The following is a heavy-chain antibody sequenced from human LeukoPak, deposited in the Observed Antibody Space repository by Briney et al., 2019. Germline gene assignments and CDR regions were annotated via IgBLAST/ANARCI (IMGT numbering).Heavy chain of an antibody. CDR1: EFTFSTYS. V-gene: IGHV3-48*04. Sequence: GGSLRLSCAASEFTFSTYSMNWVRQAPGKGLEWVSYISSSSSTIYYADSVKGRFTISRDNAKNSLYLQMNSLRAEDTAVYYCARGEQLQGYWGQGTLVTVSS. D-gene: IGHD6-13*01. J-gene: IGHJ4*02. CDR2: ISSSSSTI. CDR3: ARGEQLQGY.